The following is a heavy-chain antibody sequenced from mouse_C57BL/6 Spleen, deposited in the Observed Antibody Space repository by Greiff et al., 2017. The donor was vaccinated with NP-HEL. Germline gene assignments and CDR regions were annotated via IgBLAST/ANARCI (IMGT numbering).Heavy chain of an antibody. CDR1: GYTFTSYW. V-gene: IGHV1-50*01. D-gene: IGHD2-4*01. CDR2: IDPSDSYT. J-gene: IGHJ4*01. CDR3: ARGINDYGPHYAMDY. Sequence: QVQLQQPGAELVKPGASVKLSCKASGYTFTSYWMQWVKQRPGQGLEWIGEIDPSDSYTNYNQKFKGKATLTVDTSSSTAYMQLSSLTSEDSAVYYCARGINDYGPHYAMDYWGQGTSVTVSS.